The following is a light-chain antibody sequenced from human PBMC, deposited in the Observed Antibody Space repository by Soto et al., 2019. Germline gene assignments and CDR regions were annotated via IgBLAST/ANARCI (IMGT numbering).Light chain of an antibody. Sequence: ARQSIKIWVPWYQQKPGTASTVLIYEASILQNGVPSGFSSTESGTEFTLTSISLRPDDFATYDCQEYNDYSEWTFGQGTKVDIK. CDR3: QEYNDYSEWT. CDR1: QSIKIW. V-gene: IGKV1-5*03. J-gene: IGKJ1*01. CDR2: EAS.